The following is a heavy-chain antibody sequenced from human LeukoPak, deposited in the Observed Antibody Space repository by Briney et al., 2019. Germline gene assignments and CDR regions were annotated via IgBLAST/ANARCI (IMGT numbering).Heavy chain of an antibody. CDR1: GGSINSGTYY. CDR2: IYYSGNT. Sequence: SETLSLTCTVSGGSINSGTYYWGWVRQPPGKGLEWIGTIYYSGNTYYNPSLKSRVTISIDTSKNQFSLKLSSVTAADTAVYYCARLPSGTFDYGGQGTLSPSPQ. V-gene: IGHV4-39*01. D-gene: IGHD6-13*01. CDR3: ARLPSGTFDY. J-gene: IGHJ4*02.